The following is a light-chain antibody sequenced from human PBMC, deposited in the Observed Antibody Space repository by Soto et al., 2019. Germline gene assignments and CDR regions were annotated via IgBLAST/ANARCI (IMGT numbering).Light chain of an antibody. CDR1: QSVSSS. Sequence: EIVMTQSPATLSVSPGERATLSCRASQSVSSSLAWYQQKPGQAPRLLIYGASTRATGIPARFSGSGSGAEVTITASSLQSEDSAVYYCQQYNNWPRTFGQGTKVDI. CDR2: GAS. CDR3: QQYNNWPRT. J-gene: IGKJ1*01. V-gene: IGKV3-15*01.